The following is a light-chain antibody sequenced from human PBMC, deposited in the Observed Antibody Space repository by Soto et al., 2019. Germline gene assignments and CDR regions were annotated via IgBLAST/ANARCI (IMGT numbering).Light chain of an antibody. CDR3: HQYGASPLT. V-gene: IGKV3-20*01. CDR1: QSVTVNS. J-gene: IGKJ3*01. CDR2: AAS. Sequence: EILLTQSPSTLSLSPGEGVTLSCRASQSVTVNSLAWYQQKPGQAPRLLIYAASTRAAAVPDRFTGSGSGTDFALTISRLEPEDFGVYYWHQYGASPLTSGPGTKVDIK.